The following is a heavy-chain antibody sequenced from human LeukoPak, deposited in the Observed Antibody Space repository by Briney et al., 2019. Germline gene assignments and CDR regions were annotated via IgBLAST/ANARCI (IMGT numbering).Heavy chain of an antibody. J-gene: IGHJ5*02. V-gene: IGHV4-34*01. CDR2: INHSGST. CDR3: ARGSAVAGTIGWIDP. Sequence: SETLSLTCAVYGGSFSGYYWSWIRQPPGKGLEWIGEINHSGSTNYNPSLKSRVTISVDTSKNQFSLKLSSVTAADTAVYYCARGSAVAGTIGWIDPRGQGTLVTVSS. D-gene: IGHD6-19*01. CDR1: GGSFSGYY.